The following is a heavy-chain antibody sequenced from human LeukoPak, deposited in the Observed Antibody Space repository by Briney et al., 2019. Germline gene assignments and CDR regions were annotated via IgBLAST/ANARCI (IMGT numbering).Heavy chain of an antibody. J-gene: IGHJ4*02. CDR1: GFTFSKYW. Sequence: VGSLRLSCAASGFTFSKYWMLWVRQAPGKGLESVSRINTDGTVTTYADSVKGRFTVSRDDADNTMFLQMNSVRDEDTAVYYCATKQWLAPPPDSWGQGTPVTVSS. V-gene: IGHV3-74*01. CDR3: ATKQWLAPPPDS. D-gene: IGHD6-19*01. CDR2: INTDGTVT.